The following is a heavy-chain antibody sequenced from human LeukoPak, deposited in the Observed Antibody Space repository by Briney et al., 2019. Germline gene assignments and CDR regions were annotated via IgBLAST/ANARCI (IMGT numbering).Heavy chain of an antibody. CDR3: ARSDSKRQTDY. J-gene: IGHJ4*02. Sequence: GGSLRLSCAASGFTFSDFWMSWVRQAPGKGLEWVANINRDGSETYYVVSLEGRFTVSRDNAKNSLYLHVNSLRAEDTAVYYCARSDSKRQTDYWGQGTLVTVSS. D-gene: IGHD3-3*01. V-gene: IGHV3-7*01. CDR1: GFTFSDFW. CDR2: INRDGSET.